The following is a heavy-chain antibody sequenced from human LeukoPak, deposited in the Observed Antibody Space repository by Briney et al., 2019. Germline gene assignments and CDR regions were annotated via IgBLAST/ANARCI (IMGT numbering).Heavy chain of an antibody. CDR1: GFTFSSYA. CDR2: ISGSGGST. V-gene: IGHV3-23*01. D-gene: IGHD1-26*01. J-gene: IGHJ2*01. CDR3: AKDRTVGASYWYFDL. Sequence: GGSLRLSCAASGFTFSSYAMSWVRQAPGKGLEWVSAISGSGGSTYYADSVKGRFTISRDNSKNTLYLHMNTLRAEDTAIYYCAKDRTVGASYWYFDLWGRGTLVTVSS.